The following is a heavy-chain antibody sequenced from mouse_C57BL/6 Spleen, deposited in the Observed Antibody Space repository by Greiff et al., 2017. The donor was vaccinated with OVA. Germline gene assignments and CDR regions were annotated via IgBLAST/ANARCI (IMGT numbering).Heavy chain of an antibody. J-gene: IGHJ4*01. V-gene: IGHV1-80*01. CDR3: LSSDYYAMDY. Sequence: QVQLQQSGAELVKPGASVKISCKASGYAFSSYWMNWVKQRPGKGLEWIGQIYPGDGDTNYNGKFKGKATLTADKSSSTAYMQLSSLTSEDAAVYFCLSSDYYAMDYWGQGTSVTVSS. CDR2: IYPGDGDT. CDR1: GYAFSSYW. D-gene: IGHD1-1*01.